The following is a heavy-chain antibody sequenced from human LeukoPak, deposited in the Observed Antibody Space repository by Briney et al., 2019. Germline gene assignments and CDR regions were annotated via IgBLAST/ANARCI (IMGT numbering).Heavy chain of an antibody. CDR1: GYSGFSIYSA. CDR3: ERASFRAFDI. V-gene: IGHV6-1*01. CDR2: TYYRSRWSN. J-gene: IGHJ3*02. Sequence: SQTLSLTCAISGYSGFSIYSAWNWIRQSPSKGLEWLGRTYYRSRWSNDYAVSVKSRITINPDTSKNQFSLQLSSVTPEDTAVYYCERASFRAFDIWGQGTMVAVSS.